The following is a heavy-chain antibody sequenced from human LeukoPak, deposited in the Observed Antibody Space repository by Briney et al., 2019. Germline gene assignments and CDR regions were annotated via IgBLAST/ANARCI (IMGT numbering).Heavy chain of an antibody. CDR1: GGSFSGYY. Sequence: SETLSLTCAVYGGSFSGYYWTWVRQPPGKGLEWIGEIHYSGSVTYNLSLETRVTISVDTSKNQFSLRINSVTAADTAVYYCARGQWFRAFWSRGTPVTVSS. D-gene: IGHD3-10*01. CDR3: ARGQWFRAF. V-gene: IGHV4-34*01. J-gene: IGHJ4*02. CDR2: IHYSGSV.